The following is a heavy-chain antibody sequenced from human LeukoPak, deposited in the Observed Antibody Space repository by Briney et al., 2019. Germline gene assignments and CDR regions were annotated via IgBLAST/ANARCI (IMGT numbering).Heavy chain of an antibody. J-gene: IGHJ4*02. V-gene: IGHV1-2*06. CDR2: INPNSGGT. D-gene: IGHD5-12*01. CDR1: GGTFSSYA. CDR3: ARDKGYVFDY. Sequence: PRASVKVSCKASGGTFSSYAFSWVRQAPGQGLEWMGRINPNSGGTNYAQKFQGRVTMTRDTSISTAYMELSRLRSDDTAVYYCARDKGYVFDYRGQGTLVTVSS.